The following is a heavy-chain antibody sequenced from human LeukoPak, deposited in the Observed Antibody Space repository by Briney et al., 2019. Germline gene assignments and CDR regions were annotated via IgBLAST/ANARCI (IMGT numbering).Heavy chain of an antibody. CDR2: ISGSGGTT. J-gene: IGHJ4*02. D-gene: IGHD5-12*01. V-gene: IGHV3-23*01. Sequence: PGGSLRLSCAGSGFIVGENYMSWVRQAPGKGLEWVSVISGSGGTTYYADSVKGRFTISRDNSKNTLYLQMNSLRAEDTAVYYCAKTRGYSGYDGCDYWGQGTLVTVSS. CDR3: AKTRGYSGYDGCDY. CDR1: GFIVGENY.